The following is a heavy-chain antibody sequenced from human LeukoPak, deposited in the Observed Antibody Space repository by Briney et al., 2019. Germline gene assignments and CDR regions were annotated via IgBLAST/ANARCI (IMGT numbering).Heavy chain of an antibody. CDR2: IRYDGSNK. CDR3: ADEVIVVVPAAMPVAFDI. D-gene: IGHD2-2*01. J-gene: IGHJ3*02. CDR1: GFTFSSYG. V-gene: IGHV3-30*02. Sequence: QPGGSLRLSCAAPGFTFSSYGMHWVRQASGKGLELVAFIRYDGSNKYYADSLKGRFTISRDNSKNTLYLQMNSLRAEDTAVYYCADEVIVVVPAAMPVAFDIWGQGTMVTVSS.